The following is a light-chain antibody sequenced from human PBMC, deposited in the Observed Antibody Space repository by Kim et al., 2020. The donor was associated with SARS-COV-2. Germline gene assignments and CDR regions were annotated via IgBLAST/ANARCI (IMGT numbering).Light chain of an antibody. CDR2: EVT. CDR1: SCDVGNYNS. J-gene: IGLJ1*01. V-gene: IGLV2-8*01. Sequence: QSALTQPPSASGSPGQSVTISCTGTSCDVGNYNSVSWYQQHPGKAPKLMIYEVTKRPSGVPDRFSGSKSGNTASLTVSGLQAEDEAEYYCSSYAGSNTYVSGTGTKVTVL. CDR3: SSYAGSNTYV.